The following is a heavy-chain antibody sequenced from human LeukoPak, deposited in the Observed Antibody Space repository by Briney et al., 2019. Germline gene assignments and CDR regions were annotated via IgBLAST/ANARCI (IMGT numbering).Heavy chain of an antibody. Sequence: SETLSLTCTVSGGSISSYYWNWIRQPPGKGLEWLGYIHYSGSTKYNPSLESRVTISLDTAKNQFSLRLSSLPAADTAVYYCARGEGQAVSAFDYWGQGMLVTVSS. J-gene: IGHJ4*02. D-gene: IGHD2-21*02. CDR2: IHYSGST. V-gene: IGHV4-59*01. CDR3: ARGEGQAVSAFDY. CDR1: GGSISSYY.